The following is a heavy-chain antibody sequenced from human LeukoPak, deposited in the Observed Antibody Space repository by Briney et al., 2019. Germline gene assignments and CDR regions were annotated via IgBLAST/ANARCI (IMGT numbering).Heavy chain of an antibody. CDR2: IYTSGST. V-gene: IGHV4-61*02. D-gene: IGHD3-3*01. Sequence: SETLSLTCTVSGGSISSGGYYWRWIRQPAGKGLEWIGRIYTSGSTNCNPSLKSRVTISVDTSKNQFSLKLSSVTAADTAVYYCARGLSYYDFWSGYPPTYYFDYWGQGTLVTVSS. CDR1: GGSISSGGYY. CDR3: ARGLSYYDFWSGYPPTYYFDY. J-gene: IGHJ4*02.